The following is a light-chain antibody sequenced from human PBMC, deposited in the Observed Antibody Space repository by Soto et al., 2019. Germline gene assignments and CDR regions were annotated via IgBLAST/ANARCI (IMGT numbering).Light chain of an antibody. J-gene: IGKJ5*01. CDR2: TAS. V-gene: IGKV1-9*01. CDR3: QQRNSYPIT. CDR1: QGLSSY. Sequence: DIQLTQSPSFLSASVGDRVTITCRASQGLSSYLAWYQQKPGKAPNLLIHTASTMQSGVPSRFSGSGSGTESPLTISSLQPEDFATYYCQQRNSYPITFGQGTRLEIK.